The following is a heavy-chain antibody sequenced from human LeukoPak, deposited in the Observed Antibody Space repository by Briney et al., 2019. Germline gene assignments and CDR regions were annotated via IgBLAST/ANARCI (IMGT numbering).Heavy chain of an antibody. D-gene: IGHD3-22*01. CDR2: IYYSGST. V-gene: IGHV4-30-4*08. Sequence: PSETLSLTCTVSGGSISSRDYYWTWIRQPPGKGLEWLGYIYYSGSTYYNPSLKSRLTISLDTSKSQFSLKLSSVTAADTAVYYCARENYYGSSDYFLFDFWGQGTLVTVSS. CDR1: GGSISSRDYY. J-gene: IGHJ4*02. CDR3: ARENYYGSSDYFLFDF.